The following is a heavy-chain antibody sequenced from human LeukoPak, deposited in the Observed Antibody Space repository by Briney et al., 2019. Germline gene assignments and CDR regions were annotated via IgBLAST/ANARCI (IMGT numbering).Heavy chain of an antibody. D-gene: IGHD6-19*01. CDR3: ARRRQWLGLFDS. CDR2: LYYGGST. J-gene: IGHJ4*02. Sequence: SETLSLTCTVSGGSISSSVYYWGWIRQPPGKGLEWIGSLYYGGSTYYNPSLKSRVTISADTSKKQFSLKLTSVTAADTAVYYCARRRQWLGLFDSWGQGTLVTVSS. CDR1: GGSISSSVYY. V-gene: IGHV4-39*01.